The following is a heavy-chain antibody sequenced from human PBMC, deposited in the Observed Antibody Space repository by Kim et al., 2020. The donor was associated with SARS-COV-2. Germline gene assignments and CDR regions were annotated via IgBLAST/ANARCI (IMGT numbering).Heavy chain of an antibody. CDR3: AREHYYDSSGYPAFDY. J-gene: IGHJ4*01. CDR2: ISYDGSNK. D-gene: IGHD3-22*01. CDR1: GFTFSSYG. Sequence: GGSLRLSCAASGFTFSSYGMHWVRQAPGKGLEWVAVISYDGSNKYYADSVKGRFTISRDNSKNTLYLQMNSLGAEDTAVYYCAREHYYDSSGYPAFDYWG. V-gene: IGHV3-33*05.